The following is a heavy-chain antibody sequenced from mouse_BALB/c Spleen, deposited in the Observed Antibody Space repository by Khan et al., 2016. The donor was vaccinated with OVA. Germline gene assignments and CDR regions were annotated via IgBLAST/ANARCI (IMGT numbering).Heavy chain of an antibody. CDR2: INPHIGET. J-gene: IGHJ2*01. D-gene: IGHD1-1*01. Sequence: VXLQQSGPELVRPGASVKISCKASGYSFTGYFMNWVMQSHGKSLEWIGRINPHIGETFYNQKFKDKATLTVDESSNTAHMELRSLASEDSAVYYCTRIYRSDFDYWGQGTTLTVSS. CDR3: TRIYRSDFDY. V-gene: IGHV1-20*02. CDR1: GYSFTGYF.